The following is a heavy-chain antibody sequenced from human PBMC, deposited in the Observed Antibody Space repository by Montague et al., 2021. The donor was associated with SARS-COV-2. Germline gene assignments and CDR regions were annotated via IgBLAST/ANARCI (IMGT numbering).Heavy chain of an antibody. J-gene: IGHJ3*02. Sequence: SLRLSCAASGFTFSNYDMNWVRQAPGKEPEWISYISTSAYTTSYAGSVKGRFTISRDNGKNSLYLRMNSLRVEDTAVYYCTRDYRSIVGDGLDIWGQGTKVTVSS. V-gene: IGHV3-48*03. CDR1: GFTFSNYD. D-gene: IGHD3-16*02. CDR2: ISTSAYTT. CDR3: TRDYRSIVGDGLDI.